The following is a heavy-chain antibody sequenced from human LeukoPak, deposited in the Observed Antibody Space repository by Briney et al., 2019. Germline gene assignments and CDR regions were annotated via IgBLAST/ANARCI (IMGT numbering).Heavy chain of an antibody. Sequence: PSETLSLTCTVSGDSISSYNYFWGWIRQRPGKGLEWIGSIYYSGNTYYNPSLKSRVTISADTSKNQFSLKVTSVTAADTAVYFCARASSGYYWDFDYWGQGTLVTVSS. CDR2: IYYSGNT. J-gene: IGHJ4*02. V-gene: IGHV4-39*01. D-gene: IGHD3-22*01. CDR3: ARASSGYYWDFDY. CDR1: GDSISSYNYF.